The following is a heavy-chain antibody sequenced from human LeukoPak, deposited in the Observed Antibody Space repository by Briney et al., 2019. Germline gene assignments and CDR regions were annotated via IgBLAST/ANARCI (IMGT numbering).Heavy chain of an antibody. J-gene: IGHJ5*02. Sequence: PSETLSLTCAVYGGSFSGYYWSWIRQPPGKGLEWIGEINHSGSTNYNPSLKSRVTISVDTSKNQFSLKLSSVTAADTAVYYCARGHTAMVLNWFNLWGQGTLVTVSS. CDR1: GGSFSGYY. CDR2: INHSGST. CDR3: ARGHTAMVLNWFNL. D-gene: IGHD5-18*01. V-gene: IGHV4-34*01.